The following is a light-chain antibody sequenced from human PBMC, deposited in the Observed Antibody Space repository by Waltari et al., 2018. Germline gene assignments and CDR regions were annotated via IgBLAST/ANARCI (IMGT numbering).Light chain of an antibody. CDR2: AAS. J-gene: IGKJ1*01. V-gene: IGKV1-39*01. Sequence: DIQMTQSPSSLSAAVGDRLIITCRASQNIENYLNWYQQKPGGAPNLLIYAASSLQSGVPSRFSGSGSGTDFTLTISKLQPEDFATYYCLQVNSFPRTFGQGTKVEVK. CDR1: QNIENY. CDR3: LQVNSFPRT.